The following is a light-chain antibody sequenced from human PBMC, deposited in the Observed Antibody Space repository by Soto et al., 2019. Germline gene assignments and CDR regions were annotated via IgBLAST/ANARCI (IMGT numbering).Light chain of an antibody. J-gene: IGKJ5*01. CDR1: QTVRNN. Sequence: EFVLTQSPGTLSLSPGERATLSCRASQTVRNNYLAWYQQKPGQSPSLLIYGGSTRVTGIPDRFSGSGSGTEFTLTISSLQSEDFAVYYCQQYYNWPPITFGQGTRLEIK. V-gene: IGKV3D-15*01. CDR2: GGS. CDR3: QQYYNWPPIT.